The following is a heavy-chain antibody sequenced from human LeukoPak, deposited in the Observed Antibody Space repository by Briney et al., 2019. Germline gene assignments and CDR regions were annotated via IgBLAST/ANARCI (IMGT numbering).Heavy chain of an antibody. Sequence: ASVKVSCKASGYTFTGYYMHWVRQAPGQGLEWMGWINPNSGDTNYAQKFQGRVTMTRDTSISTAYMELSSLRSEDTAVYYCATSYYYDGSDYYRTDYWGQGTLVTVSS. V-gene: IGHV1-2*02. CDR1: GYTFTGYY. J-gene: IGHJ4*02. CDR3: ATSYYYDGSDYYRTDY. CDR2: INPNSGDT. D-gene: IGHD3-22*01.